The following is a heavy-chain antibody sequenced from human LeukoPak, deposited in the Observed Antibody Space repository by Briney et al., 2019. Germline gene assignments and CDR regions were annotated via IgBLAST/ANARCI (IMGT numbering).Heavy chain of an antibody. V-gene: IGHV3-30*02. J-gene: IGHJ4*02. CDR3: AREARFLEWLFDY. D-gene: IGHD3-3*01. Sequence: GGSLRLSCAASGFTFSSYGMHWVRQAPGKGLEWVAFIRYDGSNKYYADSVKGRFTISRDNSKNTLYLQMNSLRAEDTAVYYCAREARFLEWLFDYWGQGTLVTVSS. CDR1: GFTFSSYG. CDR2: IRYDGSNK.